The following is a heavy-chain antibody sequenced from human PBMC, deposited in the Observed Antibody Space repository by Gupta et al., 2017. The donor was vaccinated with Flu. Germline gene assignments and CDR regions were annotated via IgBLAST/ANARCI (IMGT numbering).Heavy chain of an antibody. CDR2: ISGSGGST. Sequence: EVQVLESGGGLVQPGGSLRLSCAASGFTFTNYAMNWVRQAPGKGLEWVSTISGSGGSTNDADSVKGRFTISRDNSKNTLYLQMNSLIAEDTAVYYCAARGWTFPFDYWGQGTLVTVSS. CDR1: GFTFTNYA. V-gene: IGHV3-23*01. CDR3: AARGWTFPFDY. D-gene: IGHD2-15*01. J-gene: IGHJ4*02.